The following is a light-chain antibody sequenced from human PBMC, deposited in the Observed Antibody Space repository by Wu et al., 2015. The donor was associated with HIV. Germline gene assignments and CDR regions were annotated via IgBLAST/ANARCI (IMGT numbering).Light chain of an antibody. J-gene: IGKJ1*01. CDR2: GAS. CDR3: QQYETWPT. V-gene: IGKV3-15*01. Sequence: EIVMTQSPATLSVSPGERATLSCRASESVGTNVAWYQQKPGQAPSLLIYGASTRATGIPARFSGSRSGTDFTLTISSMQSEDFGVFYCQQYETWPTFGQGTNVEIK. CDR1: ESVGTN.